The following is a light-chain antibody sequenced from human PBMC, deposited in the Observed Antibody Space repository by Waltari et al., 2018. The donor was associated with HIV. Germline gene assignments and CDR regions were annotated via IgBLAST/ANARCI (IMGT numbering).Light chain of an antibody. CDR2: GVN. J-gene: IGLJ6*01. CDR3: TTYTAKDSLL. CDR1: TTDFDLHNF. Sequence: SALTQPASVSGSPGQSVTISCTGTTTDFDLHNFLSWYQQHPGKSPQLIIFGVNFRPSGISSRFSASQSGDTASLTISGLQSGDEADYYCTTYTAKDSLLIGSGTKLTVL. V-gene: IGLV2-14*01.